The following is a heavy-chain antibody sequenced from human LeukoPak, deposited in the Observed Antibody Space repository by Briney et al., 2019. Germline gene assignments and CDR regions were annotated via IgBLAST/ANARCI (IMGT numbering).Heavy chain of an antibody. CDR1: GGSISSYY. V-gene: IGHV4-59*01. Sequence: SETLSLTCTVSGGSISSYYWSWIRQPAGKGLEWIGYIYYSGSTNYNPSLKSRVTISVDTSKNQFSLKLSSVTAADTAVYYCARGRDCSGGSCYSRPNWFDPWGQGTLVTVSS. CDR2: IYYSGST. D-gene: IGHD2-15*01. J-gene: IGHJ5*02. CDR3: ARGRDCSGGSCYSRPNWFDP.